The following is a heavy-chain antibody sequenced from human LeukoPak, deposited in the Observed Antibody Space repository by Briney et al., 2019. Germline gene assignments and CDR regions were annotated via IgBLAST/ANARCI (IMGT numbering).Heavy chain of an antibody. CDR1: GYSISSGYY. CDR2: IYYSGST. Sequence: PSETLSLTCSVSGYSISSGYYWDWIRQPPGKGLEWIGSIYYSGSTYYNPSLKSRVTISVDTSKNQFSLKPSSVTAADTAVYYCARGRGRAFSYSNYVSGWVWAYWGQGTLVTVSS. J-gene: IGHJ4*02. D-gene: IGHD4-11*01. V-gene: IGHV4-38-2*02. CDR3: ARGRGRAFSYSNYVSGWVWAY.